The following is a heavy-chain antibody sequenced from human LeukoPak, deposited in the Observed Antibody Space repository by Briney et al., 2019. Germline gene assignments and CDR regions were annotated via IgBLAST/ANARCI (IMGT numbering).Heavy chain of an antibody. CDR3: AKDAPEYSGYDSDPLLDY. D-gene: IGHD5-12*01. CDR1: GFTFSSYA. Sequence: PGGSLRLSCAASGFTFSSYAMSWVRQAPGKGLEWVSAISGSGGSTYYADSVKGRFTISRDNSKNTLYLQMNSLRAEDTAVYYCAKDAPEYSGYDSDPLLDYWGQGTLVTVSP. CDR2: ISGSGGST. V-gene: IGHV3-23*01. J-gene: IGHJ4*02.